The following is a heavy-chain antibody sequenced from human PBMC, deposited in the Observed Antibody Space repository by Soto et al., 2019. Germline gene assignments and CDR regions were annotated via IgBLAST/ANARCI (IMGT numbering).Heavy chain of an antibody. D-gene: IGHD6-19*01. V-gene: IGHV4-39*01. CDR3: ARRRYGSGWRDS. Sequence: PSETLSLTCTVSGGSIISGSYYWVWIRQPPGEGLEWVGNIYYSGSTYYNPSLKSRVTISVDTSKNQFSLKLNSVTAADTAVYYCARRRYGSGWRDSWGKGTLVTVSS. CDR2: IYYSGST. J-gene: IGHJ4*02. CDR1: GGSIISGSYY.